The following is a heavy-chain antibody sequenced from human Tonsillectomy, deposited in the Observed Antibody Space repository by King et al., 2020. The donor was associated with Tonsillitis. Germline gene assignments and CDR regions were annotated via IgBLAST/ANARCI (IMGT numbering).Heavy chain of an antibody. CDR1: GYTISSSG. D-gene: IGHD6-13*01. CDR2: VSAHNGNT. J-gene: IGHJ4*02. Sequence: QLQLVQSGAEVKKPGASVKVSCKASGYTISSSGFSWVRQAPGQGLEWMGWVSAHNGNTNYAQKFQGRVTMTTDTSTNTAYMELRRLRIDDTAVYYCARVPTPGYSSSWYGYWGQGSLVIVSS. CDR3: ARVPTPGYSSSWYGY. V-gene: IGHV1-18*01.